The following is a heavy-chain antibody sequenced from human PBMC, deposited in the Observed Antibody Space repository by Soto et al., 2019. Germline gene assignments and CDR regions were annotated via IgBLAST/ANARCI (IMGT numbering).Heavy chain of an antibody. Sequence: ESGGGVVQPGRSLRLSCAASGFTFSDYAMHWVRQAPGKGLEWVAVISYDGSNKYYADSVKGRFTISRDNSKNTLYLQMNSLRADDTAVYYCAKVPHIVVVTAIDYWGQGTLVTVSS. V-gene: IGHV3-30*18. J-gene: IGHJ4*02. CDR3: AKVPHIVVVTAIDY. D-gene: IGHD2-21*02. CDR2: ISYDGSNK. CDR1: GFTFSDYA.